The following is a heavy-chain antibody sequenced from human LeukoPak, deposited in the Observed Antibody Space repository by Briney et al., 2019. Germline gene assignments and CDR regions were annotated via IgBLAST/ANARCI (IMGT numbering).Heavy chain of an antibody. V-gene: IGHV1-69*13. CDR2: IIPIFGTA. CDR1: GGTFSSYA. Sequence: ASVKVSCKASGGTFSSYAMSWVRQAPGQGLEWMGGIIPIFGTANYAQKFQGRVTITADESTSTAYMELSSLRSEDTAVYYCARGTSTMVRGVIRADYFDYWGQGTLVTVSS. CDR3: ARGTSTMVRGVIRADYFDY. D-gene: IGHD3-10*01. J-gene: IGHJ4*02.